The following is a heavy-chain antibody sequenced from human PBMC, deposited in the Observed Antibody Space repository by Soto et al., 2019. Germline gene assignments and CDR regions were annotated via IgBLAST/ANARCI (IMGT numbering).Heavy chain of an antibody. CDR1: GFQFGSYA. CDR2: ISYDGSQT. V-gene: IGHV3-30*04. J-gene: IGHJ4*02. D-gene: IGHD3-3*01. Sequence: VQLVQSGGGVVQPGGSLRLSCAATGFQFGSYAMHWVRQAPGRGLEWVAHISYDGSQTYYGDSVKGRLTIARDNSENTLYLEMNSLLLQDTAVYYCAREGVFGLVPISPPDYWGQGVLVSVSS. CDR3: AREGVFGLVPISPPDY.